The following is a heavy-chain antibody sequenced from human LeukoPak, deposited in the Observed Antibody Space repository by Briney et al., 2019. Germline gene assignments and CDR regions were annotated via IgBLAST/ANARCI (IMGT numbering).Heavy chain of an antibody. V-gene: IGHV3-48*02. CDR2: ISGSSSSSDGDAK. CDR1: GFTFSTYS. CDR3: ARSKAGAESSGNSFSHYYYYAMDV. D-gene: IGHD6-19*01. Sequence: GGSLRLSCTASGFTFSTYSMNWVRQAPGRGLEWVSYISGSSSSSDGDAKQYADSVKGRFTISRDNDKNSLYLQMNSLRDEDAAVYYCARSKAGAESSGNSFSHYYYYAMDVWGQGTTVTVSS. J-gene: IGHJ6*02.